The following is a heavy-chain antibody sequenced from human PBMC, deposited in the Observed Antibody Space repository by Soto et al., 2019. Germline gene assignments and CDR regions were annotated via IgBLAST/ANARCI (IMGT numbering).Heavy chain of an antibody. D-gene: IGHD3-22*01. J-gene: IGHJ4*02. Sequence: QVQLVESGGGLVKPGGSLRLSCAASGFTYSDYYMSWIRQAPGKGLEWVSYISSSGSTIYYADSVKGRFTISRDNAKNSLYLQMNSLRAEDTAVYYCARDLFPYYDSSGYGTFDYWGQGTLVTVSS. CDR1: GFTYSDYY. CDR2: ISSSGSTI. V-gene: IGHV3-11*01. CDR3: ARDLFPYYDSSGYGTFDY.